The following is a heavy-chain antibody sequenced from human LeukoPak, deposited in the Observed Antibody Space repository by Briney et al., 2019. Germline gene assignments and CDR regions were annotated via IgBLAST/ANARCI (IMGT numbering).Heavy chain of an antibody. Sequence: ALVKVSCKASGYTFTSYDINWVRQATGQGLEWMGWMNPNSGNTGYAQKLQGRVTMTRNTSISTAYMELSSLRSEDTAVYYCARSHDCSSTSCYYADYYYYGMDVWGQGTTVTVSS. CDR1: GYTFTSYD. D-gene: IGHD2-2*01. J-gene: IGHJ6*02. CDR2: MNPNSGNT. CDR3: ARSHDCSSTSCYYADYYYYGMDV. V-gene: IGHV1-8*01.